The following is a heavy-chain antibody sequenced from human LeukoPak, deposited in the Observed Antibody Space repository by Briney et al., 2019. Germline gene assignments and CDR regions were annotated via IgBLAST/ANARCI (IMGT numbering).Heavy chain of an antibody. J-gene: IGHJ3*02. CDR2: IYPGDSDT. V-gene: IGHV5-51*01. Sequence: GESLKISCKGSGYSFTSYWIGWVRQMPGKGLEWMGIIYPGDSDTRYSPSFQDQVTISADKSISTAYLQWSSLKASDTAMYYCARKAYYYDSSGYFTDEAAFDIWGQGTMVTVSS. D-gene: IGHD3-22*01. CDR1: GYSFTSYW. CDR3: ARKAYYYDSSGYFTDEAAFDI.